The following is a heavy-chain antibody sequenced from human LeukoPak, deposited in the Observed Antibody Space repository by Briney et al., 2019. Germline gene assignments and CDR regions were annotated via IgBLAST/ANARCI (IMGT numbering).Heavy chain of an antibody. CDR3: AREVSDTVTTGWYFDL. D-gene: IGHD4-17*01. CDR1: GLSFSNYD. V-gene: IGHV3-13*01. CDR2: IGAGHNT. Sequence: GGSLRLSCAASGLSFSNYDLHWVRQPTGKGLEWVSAIGAGHNTYYSDSVRGRFTISRENCKNSLFLQMNSLRAGDAAVYYRAREVSDTVTTGWYFDLWGRGTLVTVSS. J-gene: IGHJ2*01.